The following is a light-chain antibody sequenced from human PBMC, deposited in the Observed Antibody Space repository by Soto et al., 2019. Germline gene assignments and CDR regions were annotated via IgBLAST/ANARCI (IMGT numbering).Light chain of an antibody. CDR2: AAS. Sequence: EIVLTQSPGTLSLSPGERATLSCRASQSVSSTYLSWYQQKPGQAPRLLIYAASSRETGIPDTFSGSGSGTDFTLTLRRLEPEDFAVYYCQQYDSSPYTFGQGTKLEIK. CDR1: QSVSSTY. V-gene: IGKV3-20*01. J-gene: IGKJ2*01. CDR3: QQYDSSPYT.